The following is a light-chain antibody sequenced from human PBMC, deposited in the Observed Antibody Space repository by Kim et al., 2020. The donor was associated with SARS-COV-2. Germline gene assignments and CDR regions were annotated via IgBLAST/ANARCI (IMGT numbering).Light chain of an antibody. CDR1: QSVSIN. CDR3: QQYNNWPIT. J-gene: IGKJ4*01. CDR2: GSS. V-gene: IGKV3-15*01. Sequence: EVVVTQSPVTLSVSPGERATLSCWASQSVSINLAWYQQKPAQAPRLLIYGSSTRATGIPARFSGSGSGTEFTLTISSLQSEDFAVYYCQQYNNWPITFGGGTKVDIK.